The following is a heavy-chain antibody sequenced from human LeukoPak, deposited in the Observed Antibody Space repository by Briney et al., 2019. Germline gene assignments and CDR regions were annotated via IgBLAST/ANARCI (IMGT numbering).Heavy chain of an antibody. CDR3: ARLYDGSAYHADHFDY. CDR1: GFTFSSYA. J-gene: IGHJ4*02. V-gene: IGHV3-21*01. CDR2: ISSSSSYI. Sequence: GGSLRLSCAASGFTFSSYAMSWVRQAPGKGLEWVSSISSSSSYIYYADSVKGRFTISRDNAKNSLYLQMNSLRAEDTAVYYCARLYDGSAYHADHFDYWGQGTLVIVSS. D-gene: IGHD3-22*01.